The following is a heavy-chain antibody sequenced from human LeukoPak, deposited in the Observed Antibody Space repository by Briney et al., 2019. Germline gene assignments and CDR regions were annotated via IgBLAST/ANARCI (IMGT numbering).Heavy chain of an antibody. CDR2: INAGNGNT. CDR1: GYTFTSYA. D-gene: IGHD6-6*01. V-gene: IGHV1-3*01. CDR3: ARVGPAPIAARPDY. J-gene: IGHJ4*02. Sequence: GASVKVSCKASGYTFTSYAMHWVRQAPGQGLEWMGWINAGNGNTKYSQKFQGRVTITRDTSASTAYMELSSLRSDDTAVYYCARVGPAPIAARPDYWGQGTLVTVSS.